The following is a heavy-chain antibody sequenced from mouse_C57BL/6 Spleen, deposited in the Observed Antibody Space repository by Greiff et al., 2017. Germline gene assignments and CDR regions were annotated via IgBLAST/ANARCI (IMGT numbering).Heavy chain of an antibody. D-gene: IGHD2-1*01. CDR1: GYTFTDYE. CDR3: TRGGNYVFDY. V-gene: IGHV1-15*01. J-gene: IGHJ2*01. Sequence: VQVVESGAELVRPGASVTLSCKASGYTFTDYEMHWVKQTPVHGLEWIGAIDPETGGTAYNQKFKGKAILTADKSSSTAYMELRSLTSEDSAVYYCTRGGNYVFDYWGQGTTRTVSS. CDR2: IDPETGGT.